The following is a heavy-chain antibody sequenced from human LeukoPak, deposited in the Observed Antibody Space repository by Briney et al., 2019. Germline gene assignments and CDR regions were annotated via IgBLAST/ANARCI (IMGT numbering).Heavy chain of an antibody. CDR1: GYTFTSYG. V-gene: IGHV1-18*01. Sequence: GASVKVSCKASGYTFTSYGISWVRQAPGQGLEWMGWISAYNGNTNYAQKLQGRVTMTTDTSTSTAYMELRSLRSDDTAVYYCARDGYYDSSGYYTGWFDPWGQGTLVTVSS. CDR2: ISAYNGNT. D-gene: IGHD3-22*01. CDR3: ARDGYYDSSGYYTGWFDP. J-gene: IGHJ5*02.